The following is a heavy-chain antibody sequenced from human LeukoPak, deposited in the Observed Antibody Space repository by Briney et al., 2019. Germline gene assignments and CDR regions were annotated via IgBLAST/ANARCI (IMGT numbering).Heavy chain of an antibody. CDR1: GYTLTELS. V-gene: IGHV1-24*01. J-gene: IGHJ4*02. CDR3: EAYGAHKSFDY. Sequence: ASVKVPCKVSGYTLTELSMHWVRQAPGKGLEWMGGFDPEDGETIYAQKFQGRVTMTEDTSTDTAYMELSSLGSEDTAVYYCEAYGAHKSFDYWGQGTLVTVSS. CDR2: FDPEDGET. D-gene: IGHD4/OR15-4a*01.